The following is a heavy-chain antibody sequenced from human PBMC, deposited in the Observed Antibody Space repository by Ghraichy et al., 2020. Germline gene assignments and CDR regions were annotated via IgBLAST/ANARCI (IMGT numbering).Heavy chain of an antibody. Sequence: GGSLRLSCAASGFTFSSYAMHWVRQAPGKGLEWVAVISYDGSNKYYADSVKGRFTISRDNSKNTLYLQMNSLRAEDTAVYYCARDRQQLSLDDYYYMDVWGKGTTVTVSS. D-gene: IGHD6-13*01. V-gene: IGHV3-30-3*01. CDR1: GFTFSSYA. J-gene: IGHJ6*03. CDR3: ARDRQQLSLDDYYYMDV. CDR2: ISYDGSNK.